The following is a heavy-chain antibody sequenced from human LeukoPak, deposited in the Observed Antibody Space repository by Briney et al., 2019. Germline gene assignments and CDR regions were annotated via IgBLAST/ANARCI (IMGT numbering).Heavy chain of an antibody. J-gene: IGHJ4*02. V-gene: IGHV4-39*02. Sequence: SETLSLTCTVSGGSISSSNYYWGWIRQPPGKGLEWIGSIYNSGSTYYNPALKSRVTISVDTSKHQFSLKLSSVTAADTAVYYCSRENGAFSPFGYWGQGTLVTVLS. CDR1: GGSISSSNYY. D-gene: IGHD2-8*01. CDR2: IYNSGST. CDR3: SRENGAFSPFGY.